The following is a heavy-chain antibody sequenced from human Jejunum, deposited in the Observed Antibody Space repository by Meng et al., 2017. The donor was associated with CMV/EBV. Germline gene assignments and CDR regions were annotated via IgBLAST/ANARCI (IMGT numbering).Heavy chain of an antibody. CDR2: ITGSGSRT. Sequence: SLKIYCAASGFSFRNFDISWARQAPGKGLEWVATITGSGSRTHYADSVKGRFTISRDNSKNTLYLQINSLRVEDTAIYYCDASDYWGQGTQVTVSS. J-gene: IGHJ4*02. CDR1: GFSFRNFD. CDR3: DASDY. D-gene: IGHD6-6*01. V-gene: IGHV3-23*01.